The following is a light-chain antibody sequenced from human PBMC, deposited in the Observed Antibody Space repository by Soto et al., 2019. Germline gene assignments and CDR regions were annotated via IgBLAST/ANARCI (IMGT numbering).Light chain of an antibody. CDR1: QSVSGH. CDR3: QQRDNWPHAWT. V-gene: IGKV3-11*01. Sequence: ETVLPQSPGPLDLSPGERATLSCMARQSVSGHFSWYQQKPGQAPRLLIYDASTRATGIPARFSGSGSGTDFTLTISSLEPEDFAVYYCQQRDNWPHAWTFGQGTQGEIK. J-gene: IGKJ1*01. CDR2: DAS.